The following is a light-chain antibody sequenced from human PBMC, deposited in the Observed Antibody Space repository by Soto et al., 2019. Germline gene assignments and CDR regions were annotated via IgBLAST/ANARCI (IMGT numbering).Light chain of an antibody. CDR1: SSDIGHNNY. CDR2: DVT. V-gene: IGLV2-14*03. CDR3: SSCTRTTTL. Sequence: QSVLTQPASLSGSPRQSITISFTGNSSDIGHNNYVSWYQQHPGKAPKLIIYDVTNRPSGISDRFSGSKSGNTASLTISGLQAEDEADYYCSSCTRTTTLFGTGTKVTVL. J-gene: IGLJ1*01.